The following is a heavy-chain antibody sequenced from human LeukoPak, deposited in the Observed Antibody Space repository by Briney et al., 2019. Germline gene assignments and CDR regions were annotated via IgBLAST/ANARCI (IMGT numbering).Heavy chain of an antibody. CDR3: ARQYDFWSGLNNWFDP. CDR1: GDSISSTRYY. V-gene: IGHV4-39*01. CDR2: IYYSGST. J-gene: IGHJ5*02. D-gene: IGHD3-3*01. Sequence: PSETLPLTCTVSGDSISSTRYYWGWIRQPPGKGVEWIANIYYSGSTYYNPSLKSRVTISVDTSKNQFSLKLTSVTAADTAVYYCARQYDFWSGLNNWFDPWGQGTLVTVSS.